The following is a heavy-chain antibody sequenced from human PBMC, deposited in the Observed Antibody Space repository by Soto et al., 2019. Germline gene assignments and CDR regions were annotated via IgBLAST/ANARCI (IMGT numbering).Heavy chain of an antibody. CDR2: IKEDGSEK. V-gene: IGHV3-7*01. CDR1: RFTFSAYW. Sequence: GGSLRLSCAASRFTFSAYWRTWVRQAPGKGLEWVANIKEDGSEKYYVDSVKGRFTISRDNAKNSVYLQMNSLRAEDTAVYYCARVNGSSYFDYWGQGTLVTVYS. D-gene: IGHD1-26*01. CDR3: ARVNGSSYFDY. J-gene: IGHJ4*02.